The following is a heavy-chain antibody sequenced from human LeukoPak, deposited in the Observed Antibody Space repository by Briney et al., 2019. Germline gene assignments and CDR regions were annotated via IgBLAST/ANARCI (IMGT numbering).Heavy chain of an antibody. CDR3: ARAYDYVWGSYPYCSFEY. D-gene: IGHD3-16*01. V-gene: IGHV1-18*01. CDR2: ISAYNGNT. CDR1: GYTFTSYG. Sequence: ASVKVSCKASGYTFTSYGISWVRQAPGQGLEWMGWISAYNGNTNYAQKLQVRVTMTTDTSTSTAYMELRSLRSDDTAVYYCARAYDYVWGSYPYCSFEYWGQGTLVTVSS. J-gene: IGHJ4*02.